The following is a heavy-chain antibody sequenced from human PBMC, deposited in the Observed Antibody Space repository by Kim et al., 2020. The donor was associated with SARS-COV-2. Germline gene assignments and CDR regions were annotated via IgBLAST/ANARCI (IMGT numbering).Heavy chain of an antibody. CDR2: IWYDGSNK. D-gene: IGHD6-19*01. CDR1: GFTFSSYG. J-gene: IGHJ3*02. CDR3: AGNLDGYSSGCYSSGGSDAFDI. V-gene: IGHV3-33*08. Sequence: GGSLRLSCAASGFTFSSYGMHWVRQAPGKGLEWVAVIWYDGSNKYYADSVKGRFTISRDNSKNTLYLQMNSLRAEDTAVYYCAGNLDGYSSGCYSSGGSDAFDIWGQGTMVTVSS.